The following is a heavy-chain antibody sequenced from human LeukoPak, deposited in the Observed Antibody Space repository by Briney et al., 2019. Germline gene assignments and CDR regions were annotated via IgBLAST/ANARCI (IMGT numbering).Heavy chain of an antibody. CDR3: ARDVGDSSGYYPLYFDY. CDR1: GFTFSNYW. Sequence: GGSLRLSCTASGFTFSNYWMSWVRQAPGKGLEWVANIKQDGSEKYYVGSVKGRFTISRDNTKNSLYLQMNSLRAEDTAVYYCARDVGDSSGYYPLYFDYWGQGTLVTVSS. CDR2: IKQDGSEK. V-gene: IGHV3-7*03. D-gene: IGHD3-22*01. J-gene: IGHJ4*02.